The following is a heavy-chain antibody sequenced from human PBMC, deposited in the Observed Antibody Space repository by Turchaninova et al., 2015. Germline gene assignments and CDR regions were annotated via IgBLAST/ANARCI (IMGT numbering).Heavy chain of an antibody. D-gene: IGHD5-18*01. J-gene: IGHJ4*02. V-gene: IGHV1-2*02. CDR2: VNPNSGGT. Sequence: QVQLVQSGAEVKKPGASVKVSCKASGYTFTDYYMDWVRQAPGHGLEWMGWVNPNSGGTNFAQKFQGGVTMTREPSISTVYMELSRLRSEDTAVYYCARDPGQSYGPADYWGQGTLVTVSS. CDR3: ARDPGQSYGPADY. CDR1: GYTFTDYY.